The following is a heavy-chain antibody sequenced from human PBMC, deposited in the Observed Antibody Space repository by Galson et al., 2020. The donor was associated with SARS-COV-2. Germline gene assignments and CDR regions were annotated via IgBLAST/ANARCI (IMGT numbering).Heavy chain of an antibody. V-gene: IGHV3-23*01. Sequence: GESLKISCVASGFHFSTYTMNWVRQAPGKGLELVSSISGIGTSTYYADSLKGRFTISRDNSMDTLFLQKNSLRAEDTAVYYCAKDLTGWAVLRNDAFDMWGQGTMVTVSS. D-gene: IGHD3-9*01. CDR3: AKDLTGWAVLRNDAFDM. CDR1: GFHFSTYT. J-gene: IGHJ3*02. CDR2: ISGIGTST.